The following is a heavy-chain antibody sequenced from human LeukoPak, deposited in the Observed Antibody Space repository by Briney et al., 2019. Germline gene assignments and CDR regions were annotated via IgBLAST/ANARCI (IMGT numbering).Heavy chain of an antibody. D-gene: IGHD6-6*01. CDR2: IWYDGSNK. Sequence: GGSLRPSCAASGFTFSSYGMHWVRQAPGKGLEWVAVIWYDGSNKYYADSVKGRFTISRDNSKNTLYLQMNSLRAEDTAVYYCARDSSSYFSSSEFDYWGQGTLVTVSS. CDR1: GFTFSSYG. V-gene: IGHV3-33*01. CDR3: ARDSSSYFSSSEFDY. J-gene: IGHJ4*02.